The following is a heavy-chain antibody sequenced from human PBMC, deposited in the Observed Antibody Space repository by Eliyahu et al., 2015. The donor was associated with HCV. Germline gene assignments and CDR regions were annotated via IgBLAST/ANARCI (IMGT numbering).Heavy chain of an antibody. D-gene: IGHD1-26*01. CDR2: IYHTGSP. J-gene: IGHJ4*02. CDR1: XGSISSXNYY. CDR3: ARQIWEPRVHDY. V-gene: IGHV4-39*01. Sequence: QLQLQESGPGLVKPSETLSLTCTXSXGSISSXNYYWGWIRQPPGKGLEWLGSIYHTGSPYDNPSLKSRVTISVDTSKNQFSLTVSSVTAADTAVYYCARQIWEPRVHDYWGQGILVTVSS.